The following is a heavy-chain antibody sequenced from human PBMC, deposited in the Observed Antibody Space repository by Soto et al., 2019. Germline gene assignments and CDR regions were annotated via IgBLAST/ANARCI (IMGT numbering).Heavy chain of an antibody. CDR1: GFSFSSYD. CDR3: ARGMIRGVVYYGVEV. CDR2: MSFDGSYK. J-gene: IGHJ6*02. D-gene: IGHD3-10*01. V-gene: IGHV3-30*03. Sequence: QEQLVESGGGAVQPGRSLRLSCTASGFSFSSYDMHWVRQAPGEGLEWVSAMSFDGSYKHYADSVKGRFTISRDNSENTLYLQMNGLRPEDTAVYCCARGMIRGVVYYGVEVWGQGTTVTVS.